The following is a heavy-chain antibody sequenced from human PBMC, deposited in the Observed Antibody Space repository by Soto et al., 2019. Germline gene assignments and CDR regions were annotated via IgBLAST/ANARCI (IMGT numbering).Heavy chain of an antibody. V-gene: IGHV1-2*04. CDR2: INPNSGGT. CDR1: GYTFTGYY. Sequence: WASVKVSCKASGYTFTGYYMHWVRQAPGQGLEWMGWINPNSGGTNYAQKFQGWVTMTRDTSISTAYMELSRLRSDDTAVYYCAYSSSPPWSYGMDVCREGPTVTASS. D-gene: IGHD6-6*01. J-gene: IGHJ6*04. CDR3: AYSSSPPWSYGMDV.